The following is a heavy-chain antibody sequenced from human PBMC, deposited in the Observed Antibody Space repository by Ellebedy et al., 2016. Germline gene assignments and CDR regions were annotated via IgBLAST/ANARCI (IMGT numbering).Heavy chain of an antibody. Sequence: GESLKISCAASGFTFSSYAMSWVRQAPGKGLECVANIKQDGSEKSYVDSVKGRFTISRDNAKNSLYLQMNSLRADDTAVYYCAKEERWELLLENAFDIWGQGTMVTVSS. V-gene: IGHV3-7*03. J-gene: IGHJ3*02. D-gene: IGHD1-26*01. CDR2: IKQDGSEK. CDR1: GFTFSSYA. CDR3: AKEERWELLLENAFDI.